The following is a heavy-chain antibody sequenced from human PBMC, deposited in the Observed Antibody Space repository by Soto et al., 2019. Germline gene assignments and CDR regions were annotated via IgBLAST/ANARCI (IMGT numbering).Heavy chain of an antibody. V-gene: IGHV1-3*01. Sequence: ASVKVSFKASGYTFTSYAMHWVRQAPGQRLEWMGWINAGNGNTKYSQKFQGRVTITRDTSASTAYMELSSLRSEDTAVYYCARGPAYYYDSSGYYWPGYFDYWGQGTLVTVSS. CDR2: INAGNGNT. CDR1: GYTFTSYA. CDR3: ARGPAYYYDSSGYYWPGYFDY. D-gene: IGHD3-22*01. J-gene: IGHJ4*02.